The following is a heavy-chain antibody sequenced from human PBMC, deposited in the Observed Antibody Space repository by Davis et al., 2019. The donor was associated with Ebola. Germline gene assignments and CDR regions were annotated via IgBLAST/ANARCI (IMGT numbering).Heavy chain of an antibody. Sequence: GGSLRLSCTASGFTFGDYAMSWVRQAPGKGLEWVSFIRSKGFGGTTEYAASVKGRFTISRDDSKSIAYLQMNSLKTEDTAVYYCTTDLRGSYSDYWGQGTLVTVSS. CDR2: IRSKGFGGTT. J-gene: IGHJ4*02. V-gene: IGHV3-49*04. CDR1: GFTFGDYA. CDR3: TTDLRGSYSDY. D-gene: IGHD3-16*01.